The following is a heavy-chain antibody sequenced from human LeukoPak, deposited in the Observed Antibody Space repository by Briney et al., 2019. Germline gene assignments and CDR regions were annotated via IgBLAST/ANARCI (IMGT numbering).Heavy chain of an antibody. D-gene: IGHD2-15*01. V-gene: IGHV3-48*03. J-gene: IGHJ6*03. CDR3: AGDLPQVDYYMDV. CDR2: ISSSGSTI. Sequence: GGSLRLSCAASGFTFSGYEMNWVRQAPGKGLEWVSYISSSGSTIYYADSVKGRFTISRDNAKNSLYLQMNSLRAEDTAVYYCAGDLPQVDYYMDVWGKGTTVTVSS. CDR1: GFTFSGYE.